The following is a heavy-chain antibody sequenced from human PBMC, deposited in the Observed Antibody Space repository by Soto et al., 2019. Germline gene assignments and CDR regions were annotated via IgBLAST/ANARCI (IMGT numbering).Heavy chain of an antibody. D-gene: IGHD4-4*01. Sequence: GASVKVSCKASGYTFTSYYLHWVRQAPGQGLEWMGIINPSGDSTTYAQRFQGRVIMTRDTSTSTVYMELSSLRSEDTAVYYCARGFARGSNYPEIDAFDIWGQGTMVTVSS. CDR1: GYTFTSYY. J-gene: IGHJ3*02. V-gene: IGHV1-46*01. CDR3: ARGFARGSNYPEIDAFDI. CDR2: INPSGDST.